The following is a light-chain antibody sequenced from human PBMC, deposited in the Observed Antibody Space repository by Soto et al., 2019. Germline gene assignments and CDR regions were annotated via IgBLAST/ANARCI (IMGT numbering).Light chain of an antibody. CDR1: QSLLYSNGYNY. CDR3: MQTLETPLT. CDR2: LGS. V-gene: IGKV2-28*01. J-gene: IGKJ4*01. Sequence: DSMMTQSPLSLSVTPGEPASISCRTSQSLLYSNGYNYLDGYLQKPGQSPQVLIYLGSHRSSGVPDRFSGSGTGTDFTLKISRVEAEDVGVYYCMQTLETPLTFGGGTKVDIK.